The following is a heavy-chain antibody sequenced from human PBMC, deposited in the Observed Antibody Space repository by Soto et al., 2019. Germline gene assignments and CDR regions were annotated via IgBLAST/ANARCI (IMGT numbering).Heavy chain of an antibody. Sequence: EVQLVESGGGLVKPGGSLRLSCVASGFTFSNAWMTWVRQAPGKGLEWAGRLKGKADGGTINYAAPVKGRFTISRDDSKNTLDPEMNSLKTEDTAVYYCVTGLRSASLDFWGQGTLVTVSS. CDR1: GFTFSNAW. CDR3: VTGLRSASLDF. J-gene: IGHJ4*02. V-gene: IGHV3-15*01. D-gene: IGHD1-26*01. CDR2: LKGKADGGTI.